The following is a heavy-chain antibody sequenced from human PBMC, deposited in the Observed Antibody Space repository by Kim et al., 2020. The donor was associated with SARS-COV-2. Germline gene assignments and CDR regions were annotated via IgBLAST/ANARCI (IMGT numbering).Heavy chain of an antibody. J-gene: IGHJ3*02. D-gene: IGHD3-9*01. CDR2: IYYSGST. CDR1: GGSISSGGYY. V-gene: IGHV4-31*03. CDR3: VRVGRYFDWSILTGAFDI. Sequence: SETLSLTCTVSGGSISSGGYYWSWIRQHPGKGLEWIGYIYYSGSTYYNPSLKSRVTISVDTSKNQFSLKLSSVTAADTAVYYCVRVGRYFDWSILTGAFDIWGQGTMVTVSS.